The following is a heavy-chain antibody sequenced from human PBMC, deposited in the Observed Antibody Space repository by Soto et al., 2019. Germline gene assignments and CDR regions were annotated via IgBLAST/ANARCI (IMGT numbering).Heavy chain of an antibody. CDR1: GESISSSSYY. D-gene: IGHD2-21*02. V-gene: IGHV4-39*01. CDR3: ARQRTTVVTQAYFDH. J-gene: IGHJ4*02. Sequence: SETLSLTCIVSGESISSSSYYWGWIRQPPGKGLEWIGSIYYSGRTYHNPSFKSRVTISIDTSKNQFSLKLSSVTATDTAVYYCARQRTTVVTQAYFDHWGQGALVTVSS. CDR2: IYYSGRT.